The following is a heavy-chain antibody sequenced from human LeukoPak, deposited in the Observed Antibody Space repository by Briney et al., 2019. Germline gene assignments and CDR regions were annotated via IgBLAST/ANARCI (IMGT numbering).Heavy chain of an antibody. V-gene: IGHV3-23*01. Sequence: TGGSLRLSCAASEFTFNTNAMTWVRQAPGKGLEWVSAINGGGDATEYADSVKGRFTISRDNSKKTLYLQMNSLRPEDTAVYYCARCTASCYANAFDVWGQGTLLTVSS. CDR3: ARCTASCYANAFDV. CDR2: INGGGDAT. D-gene: IGHD2-2*01. CDR1: EFTFNTNA. J-gene: IGHJ3*01.